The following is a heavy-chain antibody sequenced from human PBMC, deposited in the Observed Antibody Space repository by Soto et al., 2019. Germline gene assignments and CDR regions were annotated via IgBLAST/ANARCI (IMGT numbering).Heavy chain of an antibody. CDR1: GGSFSGYY. CDR2: INHSGST. D-gene: IGHD4-17*01. CDR3: ARSGDGDYALAY. Sequence: PSETLSLTCAVYGGSFSGYYWSWIRQPPGKGLEWIGEINHSGSTNYNPSLKSRVTISVDTSKNQFSLKLSSVTAADTAVYYCARSGDGDYALAYWGQGTLVTVSS. V-gene: IGHV4-34*01. J-gene: IGHJ4*02.